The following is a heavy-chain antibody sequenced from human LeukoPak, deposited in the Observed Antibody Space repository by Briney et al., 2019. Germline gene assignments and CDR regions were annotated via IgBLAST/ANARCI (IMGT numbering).Heavy chain of an antibody. CDR2: INSDGSST. CDR3: ARAIVGATHFDY. CDR1: GFTFSSYW. Sequence: GGSLRLSCAASGFTFSSYWMHWVRQAPGKGLVWVSRINSDGSSTSYADSVKGRFTISRDDAKNTLYLQMNSLRAEDTAVYYCARAIVGATHFDYWGQGTLVTVSS. D-gene: IGHD1-26*01. J-gene: IGHJ4*02. V-gene: IGHV3-74*01.